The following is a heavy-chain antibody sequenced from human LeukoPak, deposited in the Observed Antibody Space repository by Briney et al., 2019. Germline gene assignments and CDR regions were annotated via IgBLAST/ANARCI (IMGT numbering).Heavy chain of an antibody. Sequence: SSETLSLTCTVSGGSISSSSYYWGWIRQPPGKGLEWIGSIYYSGSTYYNPSLKSRVTISVDTSKNQFSLKLSSVTAADTAVYYCARHGYYGPGWYFDLWGRGTLVTVSS. CDR2: IYYSGST. D-gene: IGHD3-10*01. CDR1: GGSISSSSYY. CDR3: ARHGYYGPGWYFDL. J-gene: IGHJ2*01. V-gene: IGHV4-39*01.